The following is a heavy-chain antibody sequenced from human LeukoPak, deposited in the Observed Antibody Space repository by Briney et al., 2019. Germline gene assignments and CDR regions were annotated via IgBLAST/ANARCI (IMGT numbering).Heavy chain of an antibody. V-gene: IGHV3-23*01. D-gene: IGHD3-10*01. CDR2: ILGSGGGT. Sequence: PGGSLRLSCAASGFTFSTYVMTWVRQDPGKGLEWVSAILGSGGGTYYTDSVKGRFTISRDNSKNTLYLQMNSLRAEDTAVYYCATTPGAYYYYHMDVWGQGTTVTVSS. CDR3: ATTPGAYYYYHMDV. CDR1: GFTFSTYV. J-gene: IGHJ6*02.